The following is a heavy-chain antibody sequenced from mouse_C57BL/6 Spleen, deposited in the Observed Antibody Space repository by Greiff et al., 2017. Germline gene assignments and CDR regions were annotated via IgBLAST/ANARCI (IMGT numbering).Heavy chain of an antibody. V-gene: IGHV14-1*01. Sequence: ELQLQQSGAELVRPGASVKLSCKASGFNIKDYYLHWVKQRPEQGLEWIGRIDPEDGDPEYAPQFKGKATLTADKSSNTAYLQLSSLTSEDTAVYYCTTQEGSEQGLRREYYCDYWGQGTTLTVSS. CDR2: IDPEDGDP. D-gene: IGHD2-4*01. CDR3: TTQEGSEQGLRREYYCDY. J-gene: IGHJ2*01. CDR1: GFNIKDYY.